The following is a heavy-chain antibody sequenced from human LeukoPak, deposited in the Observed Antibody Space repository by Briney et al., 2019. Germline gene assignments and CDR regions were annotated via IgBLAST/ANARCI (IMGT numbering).Heavy chain of an antibody. J-gene: IGHJ4*02. CDR3: ATIKRGNIFGFFDF. CDR2: VLDNVRT. D-gene: IGHD5-18*01. V-gene: IGHV4-59*11. CDR1: GGSISSHY. Sequence: PSETLSLTCTVSGGSISSHYWSWVRQPPGKGLEWIGYVLDNVRTKDNPSLNSRFTLSADTSKNQFSLRLTSVTAADTAVYYCATIKRGNIFGFFDFWGQGILVTVSS.